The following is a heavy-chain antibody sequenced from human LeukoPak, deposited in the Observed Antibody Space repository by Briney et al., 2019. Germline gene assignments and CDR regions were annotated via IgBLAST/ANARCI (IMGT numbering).Heavy chain of an antibody. D-gene: IGHD6-13*01. CDR1: GFTFSTYV. J-gene: IGHJ4*02. CDR3: ARDYEARSAAGTIIGY. Sequence: HPGGSLRLSCAASGFTFSTYVMSWVRQAPGKGLEWVATISDSGTNTYYADSVKGRFTISRDNSKNTLYLQMNSLRAEDTAVYYCARDYEARSAAGTIIGYWGQGTLVTVSS. V-gene: IGHV3-23*01. CDR2: ISDSGTNT.